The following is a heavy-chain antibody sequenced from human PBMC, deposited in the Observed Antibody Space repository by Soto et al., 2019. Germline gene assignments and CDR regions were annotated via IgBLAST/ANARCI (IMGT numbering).Heavy chain of an antibody. CDR1: GGSISSSNW. D-gene: IGHD2-2*01. J-gene: IGHJ6*02. Sequence: KPSETLSLTCAVSGGSISSSNWWSWVRQPPGKGLEWIGEIYHSGSTNYNPSLKSRVTISVDKSKNQFSLKLSSVTAADTAVYYCARFIVVVPAAIPSPRDYYYGMDVWGQGTTVTVSS. CDR2: IYHSGST. V-gene: IGHV4-4*02. CDR3: ARFIVVVPAAIPSPRDYYYGMDV.